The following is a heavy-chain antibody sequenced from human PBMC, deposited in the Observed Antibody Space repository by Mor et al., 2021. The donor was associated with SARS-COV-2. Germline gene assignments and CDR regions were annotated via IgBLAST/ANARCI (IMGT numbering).Heavy chain of an antibody. CDR2: IYHDGSNE. V-gene: IGHV3-33*01. J-gene: IGHJ4*01. CDR3: ARAGCGGDCHLFDY. D-gene: IGHD2-21*02. Sequence: SSYGMHWVRQAPGKGLEWVAVIYHDGSNEYYANSVKGRFTVTRDNSKNTLHLQMNSLRAEDTAVYYCARAGCGGDCHLFDYW. CDR1: SSYG.